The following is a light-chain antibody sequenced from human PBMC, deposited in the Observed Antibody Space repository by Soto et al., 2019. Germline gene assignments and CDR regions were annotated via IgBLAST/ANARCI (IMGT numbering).Light chain of an antibody. CDR2: GAS. J-gene: IGKJ3*01. Sequence: DIQMTQSPSSLSASVGDRVTITCRASQYISSYVNWYQQKPGKAPKFLIYGASDLQRGVPSRFSGSGSGTDFPLTINSLQPEDFATYYCQQSYSRPLTFGPGTKVDIK. CDR1: QYISSY. V-gene: IGKV1-39*01. CDR3: QQSYSRPLT.